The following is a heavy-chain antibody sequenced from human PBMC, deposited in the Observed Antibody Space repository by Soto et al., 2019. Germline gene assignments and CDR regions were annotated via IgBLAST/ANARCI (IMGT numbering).Heavy chain of an antibody. Sequence: QVQLVQSGAEVKKPGASVKVSCEASGYTFTSYDINWVRQATGQGLEWMGWMNPNSGNTGYAQKFQGRVTMTRNTSISTAYMELSSLRSEDTAVYYCARPIAARRYYYYGMDVWGQGTTVTVSS. CDR2: MNPNSGNT. CDR3: ARPIAARRYYYYGMDV. V-gene: IGHV1-8*01. J-gene: IGHJ6*02. CDR1: GYTFTSYD. D-gene: IGHD6-6*01.